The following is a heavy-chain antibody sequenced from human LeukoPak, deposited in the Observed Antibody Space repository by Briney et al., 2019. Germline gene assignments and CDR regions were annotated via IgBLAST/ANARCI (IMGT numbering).Heavy chain of an antibody. CDR1: GFTFSSYG. D-gene: IGHD3-9*01. CDR2: IRYDGSNK. Sequence: RSGGSLRLSCAASGFTFSSYGMHWVRQAPGKGLEWVAFIRYDGSNKYYADSVKGRFTISRDNSKNTLYLQMNSLRAEDTAVYYCAKRNYDIRNYYYYMDVWGKGTTVTISS. V-gene: IGHV3-30*02. CDR3: AKRNYDIRNYYYYMDV. J-gene: IGHJ6*03.